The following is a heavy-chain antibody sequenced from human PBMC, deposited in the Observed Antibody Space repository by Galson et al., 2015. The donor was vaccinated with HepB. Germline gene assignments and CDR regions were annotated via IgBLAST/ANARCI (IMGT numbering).Heavy chain of an antibody. V-gene: IGHV3-53*01. J-gene: IGHJ1*01. CDR3: VRDGVTTFGEYLQV. CDR1: GFTGSSNY. Sequence: SLRLSCAGSGFTGSSNYMTWVRQAPGQGLEWVSTIYGAGNTYHADSVKGRFTISRDNSKNTLYLQMSSLRPEDTAVYYCVRDGVTTFGEYLQVWGQGSLVIVSS. D-gene: IGHD3-3*01. CDR2: IYGAGNT.